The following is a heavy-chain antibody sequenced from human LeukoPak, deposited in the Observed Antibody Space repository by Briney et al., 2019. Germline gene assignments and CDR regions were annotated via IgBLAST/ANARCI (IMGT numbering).Heavy chain of an antibody. CDR2: INHSGGT. D-gene: IGHD3-10*01. Sequence: SETLSLTCAVYGGSFSGYYWSWIRQPPGKGLEWIGEINHSGGTNYNPSLKSRVTISVDTSKNQFSLKLSSVTAADTAVYYCARGLLWFGRYYFDYWGQGTLVTVSS. J-gene: IGHJ4*02. CDR3: ARGLLWFGRYYFDY. V-gene: IGHV4-34*01. CDR1: GGSFSGYY.